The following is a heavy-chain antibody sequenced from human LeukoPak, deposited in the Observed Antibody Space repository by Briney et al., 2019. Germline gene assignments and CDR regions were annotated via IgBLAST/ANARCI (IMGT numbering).Heavy chain of an antibody. D-gene: IGHD2-15*01. V-gene: IGHV3-23*01. CDR3: AKGPHGYCSGGSCYYNYYGMDV. CDR1: GFTFSSYA. CDR2: ISGGGGST. J-gene: IGHJ6*02. Sequence: GASLRLSCAASGFTFSSYAMSWVRQAPGKGLEWVSGISGGGGSTYYADSVKGRFTISRDNSKNTLYLQMNSLRAEDTAVYYCAKGPHGYCSGGSCYYNYYGMDVWGQGTTVTVSS.